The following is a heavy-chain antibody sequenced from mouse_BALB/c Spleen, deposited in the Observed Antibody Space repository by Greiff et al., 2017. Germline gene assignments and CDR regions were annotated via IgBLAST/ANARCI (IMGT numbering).Heavy chain of an antibody. CDR3: ARFEYGNYYSAMGN. V-gene: IGHV14-3*02. Sequence: EVQLQQSGAELVKPGASVKLSCTASGFNIKDTYMHWVKQRPEQGLEWIGRIDPANGNTKYDPKFQGKATITADTSSNTAYLQLSSLTSEDTAVYYCARFEYGNYYSAMGNWGQGDPVTVSS. CDR2: IDPANGNT. D-gene: IGHD2-10*02. J-gene: IGHJ4*01. CDR1: GFNIKDTY.